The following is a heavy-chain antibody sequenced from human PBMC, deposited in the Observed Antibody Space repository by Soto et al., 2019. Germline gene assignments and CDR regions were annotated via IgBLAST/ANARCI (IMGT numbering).Heavy chain of an antibody. Sequence: QLQLQESGPGLVKPSETLSLTCTVSGGSISSSSYYWGWIRQPPGKGLEWIGSIYYSGSTYYNSSLNSRVTISVDTSTNQFSLKLSSVTAADTAVYYCARSASSSWLYYYYYYGMDVWGQGTTVTVSS. CDR1: GGSISSSSYY. D-gene: IGHD6-13*01. CDR2: IYYSGST. V-gene: IGHV4-39*01. CDR3: ARSASSSWLYYYYYYGMDV. J-gene: IGHJ6*02.